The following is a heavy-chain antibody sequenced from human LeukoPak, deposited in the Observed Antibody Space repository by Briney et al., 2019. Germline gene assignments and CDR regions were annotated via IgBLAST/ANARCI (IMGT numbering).Heavy chain of an antibody. V-gene: IGHV1-3*01. CDR3: ARERWHCRGNDCYSVYYYGLDV. Sequence: ASVKVSCKASGYTFTNYAFHWVRQAPGQRLEWLGWINAGNDDTKYSQKFQARVTITRDTSASTVYMELSSLTSDDTAVYYCARERWHCRGNDCYSVYYYGLDVWGQGTTVTVSS. CDR1: GYTFTNYA. D-gene: IGHD2-15*01. J-gene: IGHJ6*02. CDR2: INAGNDDT.